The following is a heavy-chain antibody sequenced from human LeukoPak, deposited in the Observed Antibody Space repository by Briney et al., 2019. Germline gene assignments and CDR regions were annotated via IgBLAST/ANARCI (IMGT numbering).Heavy chain of an antibody. J-gene: IGHJ4*02. CDR1: GGSISGSSYY. CDR3: ARVGLGISTHLDF. V-gene: IGHV4-39*07. CDR2: IYYSGST. Sequence: SETLSLTCTVSGGSISGSSYYWGWIRQPPGKGLEWIGSIYYSGSTYYNPSLKSRVTISVDTSENHFSLKLSSETAADTAVHYCARVGLGISTHLDFWGQGTLVTVSS. D-gene: IGHD2-2*01.